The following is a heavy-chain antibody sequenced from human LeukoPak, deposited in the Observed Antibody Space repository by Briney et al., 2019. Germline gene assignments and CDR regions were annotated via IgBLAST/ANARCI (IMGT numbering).Heavy chain of an antibody. D-gene: IGHD6-13*01. CDR2: IKSRTNGGTT. J-gene: IGHJ6*03. CDR3: TTISGVAAAGTRNYYYYMDV. Sequence: PGGSLRLSCAAPGFSFNHAWMSWVRQAPGKELEWVGGIKSRTNGGTTDHAAAVKGRFTISRDDSKNTLYLQMNSLKTEDTAVYYCTTISGVAAAGTRNYYYYMDVWGRGTTVTVSS. CDR1: GFSFNHAW. V-gene: IGHV3-15*01.